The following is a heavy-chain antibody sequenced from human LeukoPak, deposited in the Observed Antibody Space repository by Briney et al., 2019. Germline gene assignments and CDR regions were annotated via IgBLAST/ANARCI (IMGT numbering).Heavy chain of an antibody. V-gene: IGHV3-23*01. J-gene: IGHJ4*02. CDR3: AKRGVVIRVFLVGFHKEAYYFDS. CDR2: VSGSGQST. Sequence: GGSLRLACAAAGFNFRNSAMSWFRQAPGKGLEWVAVVSGSGQSTYYADSVKGRFTISRDNPKNTLFLQMNSLRVEDTAVYFCAKRGVVIRVFLVGFHKEAYYFDSWGQGALVTVSS. CDR1: GFNFRNSA. D-gene: IGHD3-10*01.